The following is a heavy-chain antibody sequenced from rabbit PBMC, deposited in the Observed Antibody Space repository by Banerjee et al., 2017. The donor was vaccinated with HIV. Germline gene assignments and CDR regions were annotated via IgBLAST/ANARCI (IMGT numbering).Heavy chain of an antibody. Sequence: QEQLEESGGDLVKPGASLTLTCTASGFDLSSYYYMCWVRQAPGKGLEWIACIDAGSSGSTYYASWAKGRFTISKTSSTTVTLQMTSLTAADTATYFCARDLAGVIGWNFNLWGPGTLVTVS. J-gene: IGHJ4*01. CDR3: ARDLAGVIGWNFNL. V-gene: IGHV1S45*01. D-gene: IGHD4-1*01. CDR2: IDAGSSGST. CDR1: GFDLSSYYY.